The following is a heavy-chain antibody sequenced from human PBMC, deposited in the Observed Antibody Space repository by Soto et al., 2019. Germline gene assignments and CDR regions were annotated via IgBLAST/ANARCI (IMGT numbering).Heavy chain of an antibody. Sequence: EVQLLESGGGLVQPGGSLRLSCAASGFTFSSYALNWVRQAPGKGLEWVSVISGSGDNTYYADSVKGRFTSSRDNSKNTLYLQMNSLRAEDTAVYYCAKDLGTDDFWSAYYTYYYMDVWCKGTTVTVSS. V-gene: IGHV3-23*01. CDR1: GFTFSSYA. CDR2: ISGSGDNT. J-gene: IGHJ6*03. D-gene: IGHD3-3*01. CDR3: AKDLGTDDFWSAYYTYYYMDV.